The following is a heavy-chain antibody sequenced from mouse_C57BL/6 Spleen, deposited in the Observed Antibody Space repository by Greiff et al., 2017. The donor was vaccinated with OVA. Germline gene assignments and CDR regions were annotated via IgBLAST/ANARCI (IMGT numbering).Heavy chain of an antibody. CDR3: ARVGVYYDYEGGAMDY. Sequence: EVQLVESGPGLVKPSQSLSLTCSVTGYSITSGYYWNWIRQFPGNKLEWMGYISYDGSNNYNPSLKNRISITRDTSKNQFFLKLNSVTTEDTATYYCARVGVYYDYEGGAMDYWGQGTSVTVSS. V-gene: IGHV3-6*01. D-gene: IGHD2-4*01. CDR2: ISYDGSN. J-gene: IGHJ4*01. CDR1: GYSITSGYY.